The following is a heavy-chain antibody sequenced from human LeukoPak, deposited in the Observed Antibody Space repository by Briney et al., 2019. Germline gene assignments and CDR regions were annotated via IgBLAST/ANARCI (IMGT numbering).Heavy chain of an antibody. Sequence: WGSLRLSCAASGFTFDNYRMSWVRQAPGKGLEWVSTVNADGGNTYYADSVKGRFTISRDNSKSTLILQKNSLRVEDTALYYCTKRVKYGGTWDHFADWGQGTLVTVSS. V-gene: IGHV3-23*01. J-gene: IGHJ4*02. CDR1: GFTFDNYR. CDR3: TKRVKYGGTWDHFAD. CDR2: VNADGGNT. D-gene: IGHD1-26*01.